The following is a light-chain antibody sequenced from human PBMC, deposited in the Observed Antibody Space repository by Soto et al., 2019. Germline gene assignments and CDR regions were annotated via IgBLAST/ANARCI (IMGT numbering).Light chain of an antibody. CDR1: QSITNY. J-gene: IGKJ1*01. V-gene: IGKV1-17*01. CDR2: AAS. CDR3: QHYNSYGT. Sequence: DIQITQSPSALSASVGDRVTITCRASQSITNYLNWYQHKPGQAPNLLIYAASTLQAGVPSRFRGSGSGAYFTLTISSVQPDDFASYYCQHYNSYGTFGQGTKVDIK.